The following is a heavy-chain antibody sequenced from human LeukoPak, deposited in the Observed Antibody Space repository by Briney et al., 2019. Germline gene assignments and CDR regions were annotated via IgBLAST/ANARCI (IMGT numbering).Heavy chain of an antibody. Sequence: GGSLRLSCGASGFTFSSYGMHWVRQAPGKGLEWVAVISYDGSNKYYADSVKGRFTISADNSKNTLYLQMNSLRAEDTAVYYCARGLRYFDPLDYWGQGTLVTVSS. V-gene: IGHV3-30*03. CDR1: GFTFSSYG. CDR3: ARGLRYFDPLDY. D-gene: IGHD3-9*01. J-gene: IGHJ4*02. CDR2: ISYDGSNK.